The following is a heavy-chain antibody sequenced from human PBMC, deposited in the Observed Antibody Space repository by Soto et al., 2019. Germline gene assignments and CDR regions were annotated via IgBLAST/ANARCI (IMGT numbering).Heavy chain of an antibody. D-gene: IGHD2-2*01. Sequence: GGSLRLSCAASGFTVGNNYMSWVRQAPGKGLEWVSLIYSTGTTKYADSVKGRFTVSRDNAKNTLYLQMNSLRAEDTAVYYCAKASIVVVPAVSFDYWGQGTLVTVSS. J-gene: IGHJ4*02. CDR3: AKASIVVVPAVSFDY. V-gene: IGHV3-53*01. CDR2: IYSTGTT. CDR1: GFTVGNNY.